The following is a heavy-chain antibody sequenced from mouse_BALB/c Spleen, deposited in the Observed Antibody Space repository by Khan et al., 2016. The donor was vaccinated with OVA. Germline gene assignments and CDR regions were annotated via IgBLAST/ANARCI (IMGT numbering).Heavy chain of an antibody. V-gene: IGHV3-2*02. Sequence: EVNLQESGPGLVKPSQSLSLTCTVTGSSITSGYGWNWIRQFPGNKLEWMGYISYRGSTNYNPSLKSRISLTRDTSKNQFFLQLNPVTTEDTATYYCARTARIKYWGQGTTLTVSS. D-gene: IGHD1-2*01. CDR3: ARTARIKY. CDR2: ISYRGST. CDR1: GSSITSGYG. J-gene: IGHJ2*01.